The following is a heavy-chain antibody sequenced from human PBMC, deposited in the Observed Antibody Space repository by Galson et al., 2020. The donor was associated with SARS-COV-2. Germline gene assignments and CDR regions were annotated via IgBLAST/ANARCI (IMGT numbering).Heavy chain of an antibody. V-gene: IGHV3-9*01. CDR3: AKSHSGYYYSCAFDI. D-gene: IGHD3-22*01. Sequence: GGSLRLSCAASGFTFDDYAMHWVRQAPGKGLEWVSGISWNSGSIGYADSVKGRFTISRDNAKNSLYLQMNSLRAEDTALYYCAKSHSGYYYSCAFDIWGQGTMVTVSS. J-gene: IGHJ3*02. CDR2: ISWNSGSI. CDR1: GFTFDDYA.